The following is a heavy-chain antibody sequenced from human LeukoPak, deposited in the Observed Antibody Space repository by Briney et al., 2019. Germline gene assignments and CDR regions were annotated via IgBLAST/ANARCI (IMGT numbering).Heavy chain of an antibody. Sequence: SVKVSCKASGGTFSSYAISWVRRAPGQGLEWMGGIIPIFGTANYAQKFQGRVTITADESTSTAYMELSSLRSEDTAVYYCARGPEHYYYYGMDAWGQGTTVTVSS. CDR2: IIPIFGTA. V-gene: IGHV1-69*13. J-gene: IGHJ6*02. CDR1: GGTFSSYA. CDR3: ARGPEHYYYYGMDA.